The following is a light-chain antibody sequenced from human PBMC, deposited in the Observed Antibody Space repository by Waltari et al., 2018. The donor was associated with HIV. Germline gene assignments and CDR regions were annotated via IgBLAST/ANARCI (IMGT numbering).Light chain of an antibody. Sequence: QSVLTQPPSASATPGQRVTISCSGGSSNIGTNYVFWYQQLPGTAPKLLIFRDNERPSGVPDRFSGSRSGTSAPLVISGLRSEDEAEYYCAAWDDSLNGFYVFGSGTRVTVL. V-gene: IGLV1-47*01. J-gene: IGLJ1*01. CDR3: AAWDDSLNGFYV. CDR1: SSNIGTNY. CDR2: RDN.